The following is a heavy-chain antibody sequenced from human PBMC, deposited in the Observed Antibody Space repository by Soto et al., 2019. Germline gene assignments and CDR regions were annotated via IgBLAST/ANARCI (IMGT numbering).Heavy chain of an antibody. CDR1: GGSISSHY. V-gene: IGHV4-59*11. CDR2: IYYSGRT. Sequence: PSETLSLTCIVSGGSISSHYWSWIRQSPGKGLEWIGYIYYSGRTNYNPSLRRRVTISLDTSKNHFSLILNSVTAADTAVYYCARGGITIFGVVPYGMDVWGQGTTVT. J-gene: IGHJ6*02. D-gene: IGHD3-3*01. CDR3: ARGGITIFGVVPYGMDV.